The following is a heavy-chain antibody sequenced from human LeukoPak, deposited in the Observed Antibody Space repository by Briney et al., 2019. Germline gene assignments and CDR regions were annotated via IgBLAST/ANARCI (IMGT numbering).Heavy chain of an antibody. D-gene: IGHD1-14*01. CDR3: ARQFARNDAFDI. CDR1: EFTFSSYW. V-gene: IGHV3-7*01. Sequence: AGGSLRLSCAASEFTFSSYWMSWVRQAPGKGLEWVANIKQDGSEKYYVDSVKGRFTISRDNAKNSLYLQMNSLRAEDTAVYYCARQFARNDAFDIWGQGTMVTVSS. CDR2: IKQDGSEK. J-gene: IGHJ3*02.